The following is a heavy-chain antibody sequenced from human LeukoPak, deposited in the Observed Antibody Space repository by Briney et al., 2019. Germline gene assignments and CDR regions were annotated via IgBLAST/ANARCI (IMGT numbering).Heavy chain of an antibody. CDR1: GFTFTSSA. J-gene: IGHJ4*02. CDR2: IVVGSGNT. V-gene: IGHV1-58*02. Sequence: SVKVSCKASGFTFTSSAMQWVRQARGQRLEWIGWIVVGSGNTNYAQKFQERVTITRDMSTSTAYMELSSLRSEDTAVYYCAAVYCSGVSCFSEVLDYWGQGTLVTVSS. D-gene: IGHD2-15*01. CDR3: AAVYCSGVSCFSEVLDY.